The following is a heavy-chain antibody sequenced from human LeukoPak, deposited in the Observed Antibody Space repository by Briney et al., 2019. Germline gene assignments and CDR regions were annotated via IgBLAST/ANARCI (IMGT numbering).Heavy chain of an antibody. D-gene: IGHD3-10*01. Sequence: SETLSLTCTVSGGSISSGGYYWTWIRQPPGKGLEWIGTIYYSGVTYYNPSLKSRVTISADTSKNQFSLGLYSVTAADTAVFYYARQVMFRGLFNYIDYWGQGTLVTVSS. CDR2: IYYSGVT. CDR3: ARQVMFRGLFNYIDY. CDR1: GGSISSGGYY. V-gene: IGHV4-39*01. J-gene: IGHJ4*02.